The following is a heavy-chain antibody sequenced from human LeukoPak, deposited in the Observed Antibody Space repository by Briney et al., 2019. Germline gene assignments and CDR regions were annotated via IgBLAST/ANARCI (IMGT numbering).Heavy chain of an antibody. V-gene: IGHV4-34*01. CDR1: GGSFSGYY. CDR3: ARRRQIFGVVIIGGYYFDY. J-gene: IGHJ4*02. Sequence: PSETLSLTCAVYGGSFSGYYWSWIRQPPGKGLEWIGEINHSGSTNYNPSLKSRVTISVDTSKNQFSLKLSSVTAADTAVYYCARRRQIFGVVIIGGYYFDYWGQGTLVTVSS. CDR2: INHSGST. D-gene: IGHD3-3*01.